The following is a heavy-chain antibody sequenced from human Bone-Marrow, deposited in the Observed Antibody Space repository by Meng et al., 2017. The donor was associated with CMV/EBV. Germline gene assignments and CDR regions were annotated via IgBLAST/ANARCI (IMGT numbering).Heavy chain of an antibody. CDR2: INPNSGGT. CDR1: GYTFTGYY. D-gene: IGHD1-26*01. Sequence: ASVKVSCKASGYTFTGYYMHWVRQAPGQGLEWMGWINPNSGGTNYAQKFQGRVTMTSDTSISTAYMERSRLRSDDTAVYYCARDLRRIVGATYSLDYWGQGTLVTVSS. CDR3: ARDLRRIVGATYSLDY. J-gene: IGHJ4*02. V-gene: IGHV1-2*02.